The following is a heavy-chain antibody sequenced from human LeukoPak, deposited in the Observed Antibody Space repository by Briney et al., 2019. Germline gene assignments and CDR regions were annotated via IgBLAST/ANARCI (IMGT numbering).Heavy chain of an antibody. Sequence: GGSLRLSCSVSGFIFRDFSMSWVRQAPGKGLEWVAKMNEYGSEIFYVDSVKGRFTISRDNGKNSLYLQMNSLRAEDTAVYYCAKRLYASGFSPFDYWGQGTLVTVSS. CDR3: AKRLYASGFSPFDY. CDR2: MNEYGSEI. D-gene: IGHD3-22*01. V-gene: IGHV3-7*03. J-gene: IGHJ4*02. CDR1: GFIFRDFS.